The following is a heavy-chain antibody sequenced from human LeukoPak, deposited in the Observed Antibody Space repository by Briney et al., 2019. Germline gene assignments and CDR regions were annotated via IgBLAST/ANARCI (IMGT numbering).Heavy chain of an antibody. Sequence: GASVKVSCKASGYTFTGYYMHWVRQAPGQGLEWMGWINPNSGGTNYAQKFQGWVTMTRDTSISTAYMELSRLRSDDTAVYLCARGGGIAAAGFDYWGQGTLVTVSS. V-gene: IGHV1-2*04. CDR2: INPNSGGT. D-gene: IGHD6-13*01. CDR1: GYTFTGYY. CDR3: ARGGGIAAAGFDY. J-gene: IGHJ4*02.